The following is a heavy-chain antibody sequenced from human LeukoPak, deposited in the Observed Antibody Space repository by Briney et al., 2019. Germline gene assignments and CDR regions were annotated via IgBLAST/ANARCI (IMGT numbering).Heavy chain of an antibody. V-gene: IGHV3-23*01. Sequence: TGGSLRLSCAASGFTFNNYGMHWVRQAPGKGLEWVSSIRGGGDTTYYADSAKGRFTISRDNSQNTLYLQMKSLRAEDTAVYYCAGYYADYDGYFFFDYWGQGTLVTVSS. D-gene: IGHD4-17*01. CDR1: GFTFNNYG. CDR3: AGYYADYDGYFFFDY. J-gene: IGHJ4*02. CDR2: IRGGGDTT.